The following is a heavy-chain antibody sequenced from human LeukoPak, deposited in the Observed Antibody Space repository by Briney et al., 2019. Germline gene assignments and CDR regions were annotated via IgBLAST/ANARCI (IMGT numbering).Heavy chain of an antibody. V-gene: IGHV3-21*01. D-gene: IGHD6-13*01. Sequence: GGSLRLSCAASGFTFSSYSMNWVRQAPGKGLEWVSSISSSSSYIYYADSVKGRFTISRDNAKNSLYLQMNSLRAEDTAVYYCARRLAAAGTYYYYGMDVWVQGTTVTVSS. J-gene: IGHJ6*02. CDR3: ARRLAAAGTYYYYGMDV. CDR1: GFTFSSYS. CDR2: ISSSSSYI.